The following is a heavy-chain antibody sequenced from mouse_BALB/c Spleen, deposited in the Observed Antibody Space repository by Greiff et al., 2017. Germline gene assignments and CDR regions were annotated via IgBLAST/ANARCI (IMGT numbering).Heavy chain of an antibody. CDR1: GYTFTSYN. D-gene: IGHD2-14*01. Sequence: QVQLKQPGAELVKPGASVKMSCKASGYTFTSYNMHWVKQTPGQGLEWIGAIYPGNGDTSYNQKFKGKATLTADKSSSTAYMQLSSLTSEDSAVYYCARGVRPDYWGQGTTLTVSS. CDR3: ARGVRPDY. CDR2: IYPGNGDT. V-gene: IGHV1-12*01. J-gene: IGHJ2*01.